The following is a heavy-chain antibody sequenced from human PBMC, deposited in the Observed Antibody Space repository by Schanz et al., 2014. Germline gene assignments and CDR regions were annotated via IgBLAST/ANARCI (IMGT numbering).Heavy chain of an antibody. CDR3: AKQFLSYYFYGMDV. J-gene: IGHJ6*02. CDR2: ISYHGSER. CDR1: GFSFSDYG. V-gene: IGHV3-30*18. Sequence: QVQLVESGGGVVQPGRSLRLSCAGSGFSFSDYGMHWVRQAPGRGLEWVAVISYHGSERYYADSVKGRFTISRDNSKNTLYLRMNSLRTEDTAVYYCAKQFLSYYFYGMDVWGQGTTVSVSS.